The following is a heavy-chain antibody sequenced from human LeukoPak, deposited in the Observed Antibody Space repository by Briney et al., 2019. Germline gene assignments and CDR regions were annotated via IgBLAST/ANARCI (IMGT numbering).Heavy chain of an antibody. CDR3: ACPGDCSGGSCYAFDY. D-gene: IGHD2-15*01. CDR2: ISGSGGST. J-gene: IGHJ4*02. Sequence: GGSPRLSCAASGFTFSSYAMSWVRQAPGKGRVWVSAISGSGGSTYYADSVKGRFTISRDNSKNTLYLQMNSLRAEDTAVYYCACPGDCSGGSCYAFDYWGQGTLVTVSS. CDR1: GFTFSSYA. V-gene: IGHV3-23*01.